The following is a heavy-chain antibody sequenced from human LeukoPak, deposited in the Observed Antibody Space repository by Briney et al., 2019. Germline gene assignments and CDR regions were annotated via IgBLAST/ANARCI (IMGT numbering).Heavy chain of an antibody. J-gene: IGHJ4*02. CDR1: GFTFDSYG. CDR2: ISGSGVYT. CDR3: ARGHYFDY. V-gene: IGHV3-21*01. Sequence: GGSLRLSCAASGFTFDSYGMNWVRQAPGKGLEWVSGISGSGVYTYYADSVKGRFTISRDNAKNSLYLQLNSLRAEDTAVYYCARGHYFDYWGQGTLVTVSS.